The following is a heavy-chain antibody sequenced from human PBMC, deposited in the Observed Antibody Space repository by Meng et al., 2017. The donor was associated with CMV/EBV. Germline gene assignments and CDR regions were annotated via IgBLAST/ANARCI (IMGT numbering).Heavy chain of an antibody. CDR2: IYYSGST. J-gene: IGHJ4*02. Sequence: SETLSLTCTVSGGSVSSGSYYWSWPRKPPGKGLEWIGYIYYSGSTNYNPSLKSRVTISVDTSKNPFSLKLSSVTAADTAVYYCARGKPVEYTGSYWEVFDYWGQGTLVTVSS. CDR1: GGSVSSGSYY. CDR3: ARGKPVEYTGSYWEVFDY. D-gene: IGHD1-26*01. V-gene: IGHV4-61*01.